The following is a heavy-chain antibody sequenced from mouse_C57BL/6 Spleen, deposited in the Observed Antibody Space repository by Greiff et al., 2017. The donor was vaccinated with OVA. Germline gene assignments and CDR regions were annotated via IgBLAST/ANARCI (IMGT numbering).Heavy chain of an antibody. Sequence: EVQRVESGGGLVKPGGSLKLSCAASGFTFSSYAMSWVRQTPEKRLEWVATISDGGSYTYYPDNVKGRFTISRDNAKNNLYLQMSHLKSEDTAMYYCARGILRYRAWFAYWGQGTLVTVSA. CDR3: ARGILRYRAWFAY. CDR1: GFTFSSYA. J-gene: IGHJ3*01. D-gene: IGHD1-1*01. V-gene: IGHV5-4*01. CDR2: ISDGGSYT.